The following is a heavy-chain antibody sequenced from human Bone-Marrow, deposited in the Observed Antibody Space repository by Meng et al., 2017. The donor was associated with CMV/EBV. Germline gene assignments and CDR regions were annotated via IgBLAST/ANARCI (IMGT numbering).Heavy chain of an antibody. CDR1: NYTFTKYG. V-gene: IGHV1-2*02. D-gene: IGHD3-10*01. CDR3: ARDLGDPTSNGSGSRKVGVYYYYGMDV. J-gene: IGHJ6*02. Sequence: ASVKVSCKASNYTFTKYGISWVRQAPGQGLEWMGWINPNSGGTNYAQKFQGRVTMTRDTSISTAYMELSRLRSKDTAVYYCARDLGDPTSNGSGSRKVGVYYYYGMDVWGQGTTVTVSS. CDR2: INPNSGGT.